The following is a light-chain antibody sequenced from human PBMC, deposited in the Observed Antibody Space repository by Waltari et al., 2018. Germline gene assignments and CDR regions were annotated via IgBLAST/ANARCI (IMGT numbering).Light chain of an antibody. CDR2: GTS. Sequence: ASRSVTSITLTWYQQKLGQAPRLLIDGTSTRATGIPDRFSGSGSGTDFTLTISRLEPEDFAVYYCQQYDGEVVTFGGGTKVEI. CDR3: QQYDGEVVT. CDR1: RSVTSIT. J-gene: IGKJ4*01. V-gene: IGKV3-20*01.